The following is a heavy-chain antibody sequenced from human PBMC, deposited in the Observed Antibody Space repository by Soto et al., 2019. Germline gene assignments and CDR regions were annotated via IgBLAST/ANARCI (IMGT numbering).Heavy chain of an antibody. J-gene: IGHJ4*02. CDR1: GYTFTSYD. CDR2: MNPNSGNT. V-gene: IGHV1-8*01. Sequence: ASVKVSCKASGYTFTSYDINWVRQATGQGLEWMGWMNPNSGNTGYAQKFQGRVTITRDTSACTAYMELSSLRSEDTAVYYCARDGVPTYYYDSSGYYYLDYWGQGTLGTVSS. CDR3: ARDGVPTYYYDSSGYYYLDY. D-gene: IGHD3-22*01.